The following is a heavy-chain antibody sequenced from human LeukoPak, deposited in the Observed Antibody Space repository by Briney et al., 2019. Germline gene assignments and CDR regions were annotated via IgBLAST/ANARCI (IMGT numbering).Heavy chain of an antibody. V-gene: IGHV3-7*01. J-gene: IGHJ4*02. CDR3: ARAASTGTVDY. CDR1: GFTFSIYW. CDR2: INQDGSRT. Sequence: GGSLRLSCAPSGFTFSIYWMSWVRQAPGKGLEWVANINQDGSRTYYVDSVKGRFSISRDNSKNSLFLQMDSVRAEDTAIYYCARAASTGTVDYWGQGTPVTVSS. D-gene: IGHD4-17*01.